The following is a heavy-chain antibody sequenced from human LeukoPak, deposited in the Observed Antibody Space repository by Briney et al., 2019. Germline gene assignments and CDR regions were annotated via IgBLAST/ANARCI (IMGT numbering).Heavy chain of an antibody. CDR1: GGSLSSSSSY. V-gene: IGHV4-39*01. D-gene: IGHD3-10*01. J-gene: IGHJ5*02. Sequence: SETLSLTSAVSGGSLSSSSSYWGWIRQPPGKGLEWIATIYYSGSTYYNPSLKSRVTISVDTSKNQFSLKLSSVTAADTAVYYCARHDSYGSVNWFDPWGQGTLVTVSS. CDR3: ARHDSYGSVNWFDP. CDR2: IYYSGST.